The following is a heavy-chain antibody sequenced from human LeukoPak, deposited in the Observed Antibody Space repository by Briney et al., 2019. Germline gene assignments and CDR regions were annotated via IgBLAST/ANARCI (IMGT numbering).Heavy chain of an antibody. J-gene: IGHJ3*02. Sequence: ASVKVSCKASGYTYTSYDINWVRQATGQGLEWMGWMNPNSGNTGYAQKFQGRVTMTRNTSISTAYMELSSLRSEDTAVYYCARGRLGYCSSTSCYHDAFDIWGQGTMVTVSS. CDR1: GYTYTSYD. CDR2: MNPNSGNT. V-gene: IGHV1-8*01. D-gene: IGHD2-2*01. CDR3: ARGRLGYCSSTSCYHDAFDI.